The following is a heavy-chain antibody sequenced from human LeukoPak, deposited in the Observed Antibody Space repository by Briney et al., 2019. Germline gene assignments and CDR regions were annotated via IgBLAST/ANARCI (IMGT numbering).Heavy chain of an antibody. V-gene: IGHV1-18*01. D-gene: IGHD1-26*01. CDR1: GYSFTSYG. CDR2: ISAYNGNT. Sequence: ASVKVSCKASGYSFTSYGITWVRQAPGQGLEWRGWISAYNGNTNYAQKFQGRVTLTTDSSTNTAFMDLRTLTSDDTAVYYRAKTTHGVGPTGLNPWGQGTLVIVSS. J-gene: IGHJ5*02. CDR3: AKTTHGVGPTGLNP.